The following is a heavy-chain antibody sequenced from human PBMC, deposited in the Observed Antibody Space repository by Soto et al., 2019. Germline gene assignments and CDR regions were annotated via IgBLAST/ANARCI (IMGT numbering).Heavy chain of an antibody. CDR2: ISSNGGST. D-gene: IGHD3-10*01. J-gene: IGHJ4*02. Sequence: PGGSLRLSCAASGFTFSSYAMHWVRQAPGKGLEYVSVISSNGGSTDYANSLKTRLTISKDTSKNQVVLTMTNMDPVDTATYYCARISYYYGSGSYYTPFDYWGQGTLVTVSS. CDR1: GFTFSSYA. CDR3: ARISYYYGSGSYYTPFDY. V-gene: IGHV3-64*01.